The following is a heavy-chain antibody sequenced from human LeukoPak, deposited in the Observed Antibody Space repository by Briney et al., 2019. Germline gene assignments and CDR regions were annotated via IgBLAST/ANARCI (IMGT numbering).Heavy chain of an antibody. V-gene: IGHV4-59*01. CDR2: TRYSGRT. D-gene: IGHD6-19*01. CDR3: ARLPDVSGWPFDY. Sequence: PSETLSLTCTASDDSISRDFWTWIRQPPGKGLEWIGYTRYSGRTEYNPSLKSRVTISIQTSKNQFSLKLTSVTAADTAIYYCARLPDVSGWPFDYWAQVILVTVSS. J-gene: IGHJ4*02. CDR1: DDSISRDF.